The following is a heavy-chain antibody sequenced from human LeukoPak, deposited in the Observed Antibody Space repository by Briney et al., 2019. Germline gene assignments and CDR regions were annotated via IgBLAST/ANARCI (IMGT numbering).Heavy chain of an antibody. Sequence: PGGSLRLSCAASGFTFSSYGMSWVRQAPGKGLEWVSAISGSGGSTYYADSVKGRFTISRDNSKNTLYLQMNSLRAEDTAVYYCAKDQEGDSSGSAFDIWGQGTMVTVSS. CDR3: AKDQEGDSSGSAFDI. D-gene: IGHD6-19*01. CDR1: GFTFSSYG. CDR2: ISGSGGST. J-gene: IGHJ3*02. V-gene: IGHV3-23*01.